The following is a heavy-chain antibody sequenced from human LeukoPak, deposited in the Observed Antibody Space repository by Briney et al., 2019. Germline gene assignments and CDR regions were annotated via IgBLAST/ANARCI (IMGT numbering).Heavy chain of an antibody. CDR2: IYYSGST. Sequence: PPETLSLTCTVSGGSISSYYWSWIRQPPGKGLEWIGYIYYSGSTNYNPSLKSRVTISVDTSKNQFSLKLSSVTAADTAVYYCARSYCSSVSCYAVGAFDIWGQGTMVTVSS. V-gene: IGHV4-59*01. D-gene: IGHD2-2*01. J-gene: IGHJ3*02. CDR3: ARSYCSSVSCYAVGAFDI. CDR1: GGSISSYY.